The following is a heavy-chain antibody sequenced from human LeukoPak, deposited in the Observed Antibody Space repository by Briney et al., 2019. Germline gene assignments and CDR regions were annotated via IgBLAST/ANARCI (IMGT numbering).Heavy chain of an antibody. J-gene: IGHJ4*02. D-gene: IGHD6-6*01. V-gene: IGHV1-69*02. Sequence: GASVKVSCKASGGTFSSYTISWVRQAPGQGLEWMGRIIPILGIANYAQKFQGRVTITADKSTSTAYMELSSLRSDDTAVYYCARGRSSSGYFDYWGQGTLVTVSS. CDR3: ARGRSSSGYFDY. CDR2: IIPILGIA. CDR1: GGTFSSYT.